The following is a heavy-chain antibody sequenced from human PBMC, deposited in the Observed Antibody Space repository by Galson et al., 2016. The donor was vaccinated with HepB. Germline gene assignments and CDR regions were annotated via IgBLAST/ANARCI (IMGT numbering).Heavy chain of an antibody. J-gene: IGHJ4*02. Sequence: SLRLSCAASGFTFSSDWMSWVRQAPGKGLEWVANIKQDGSEKYYVDSVKGRFTISRDNAKTSLYLQTNSLRAEDTAVYYCASWWQTPASYFDYWGQGTLVTVSS. CDR3: ASWWQTPASYFDY. V-gene: IGHV3-7*01. CDR2: IKQDGSEK. D-gene: IGHD2-8*02. CDR1: GFTFSSDW.